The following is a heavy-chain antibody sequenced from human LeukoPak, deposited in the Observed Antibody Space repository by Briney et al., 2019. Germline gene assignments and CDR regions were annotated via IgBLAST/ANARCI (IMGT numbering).Heavy chain of an antibody. Sequence: GGSLRLSCAASGFTVSSNYMSWVRQAPGKGLEWVSVIYSGGSTYYADSVKGRFTISRDNSKNALYLQMNSLRAEDTAVYYCATRDYYDSSGYSDAFDIWGQGTMVTVSS. CDR1: GFTVSSNY. J-gene: IGHJ3*02. CDR3: ATRDYYDSSGYSDAFDI. D-gene: IGHD3-22*01. V-gene: IGHV3-66*02. CDR2: IYSGGST.